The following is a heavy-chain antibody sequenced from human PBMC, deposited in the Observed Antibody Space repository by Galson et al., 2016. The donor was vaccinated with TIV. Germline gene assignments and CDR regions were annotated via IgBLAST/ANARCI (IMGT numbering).Heavy chain of an antibody. CDR3: ATDRNTALDTHPYYYGMDV. CDR2: INPLSGTT. Sequence: SVKVSCKASGGTFRMFVFSWLRQAPGQGLEWMGVINPLSGTTNYAQTFQGRLTITADESTSSVYMEMTSLRSDDTAVYFCATDRNTALDTHPYYYGMDVWGQGTAVIVSS. J-gene: IGHJ6*02. CDR1: GGTFRMFV. D-gene: IGHD5-18*01. V-gene: IGHV1-69*13.